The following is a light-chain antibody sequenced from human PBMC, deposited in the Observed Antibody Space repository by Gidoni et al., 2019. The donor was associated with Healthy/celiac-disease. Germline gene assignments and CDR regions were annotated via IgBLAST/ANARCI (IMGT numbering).Light chain of an antibody. V-gene: IGKV4-1*01. CDR3: QQYCSTPLT. CDR1: QSVLYSANNKNY. Sequence: ERATVNCKASQSVLYSANNKNYLAWYQQKPGQPPKLLIYWASTRESGVPDRFSGRGSGTDFTLTISSLQAEDVAVYYCQQYCSTPLTFGQGTKVEIK. J-gene: IGKJ1*01. CDR2: WAS.